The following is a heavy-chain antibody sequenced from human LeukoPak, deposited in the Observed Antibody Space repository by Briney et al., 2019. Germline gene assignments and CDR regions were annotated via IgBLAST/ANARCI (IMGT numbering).Heavy chain of an antibody. CDR3: ARERFSGSYAGPYYYYGMDV. CDR2: TYYRSKWYN. Sequence: SQTLSLTCAISGDSVSSNSAAWNWIRQSPSRGLEWLGRTYYRSKWYNDYAVSVKSRITINPDTSKNQFSLQLNSVTPEDTAVYYCARERFSGSYAGPYYYYGMDVWGRGTTVTVSS. CDR1: GDSVSSNSAA. V-gene: IGHV6-1*01. D-gene: IGHD1-26*01. J-gene: IGHJ6*02.